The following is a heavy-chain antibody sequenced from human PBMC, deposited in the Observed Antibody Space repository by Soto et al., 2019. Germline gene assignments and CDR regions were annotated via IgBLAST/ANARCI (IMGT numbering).Heavy chain of an antibody. D-gene: IGHD3-10*02. Sequence: PGKGLEWIGSIYYSGSTNYNPSLKSRVTISVDTSKNQFSLKLSSVTAADTAVYYCFFFQAEDGIRDVRSVSAFLLNRSSDL. CDR2: IYYSGST. J-gene: IGHJ2*01. CDR3: FFFQAEDGIRDVRSVSAFLLNRSSDL. V-gene: IGHV4-59*01.